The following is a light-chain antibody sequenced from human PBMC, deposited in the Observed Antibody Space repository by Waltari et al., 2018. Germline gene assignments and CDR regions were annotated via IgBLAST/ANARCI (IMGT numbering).Light chain of an antibody. CDR1: QSISIY. V-gene: IGKV1-39*01. J-gene: IGKJ3*01. CDR3: QQSNIMGT. CDR2: SAS. Sequence: DIQMTQYPSSLPAPVGETVTIVGRASQSISIYLNWYQQKPVKPPKLLIFSASSLQSGVPSRFSGSGSGTEFTLTITSLQPEEFATYFCQQSNIMGTFGPGTTVDIK.